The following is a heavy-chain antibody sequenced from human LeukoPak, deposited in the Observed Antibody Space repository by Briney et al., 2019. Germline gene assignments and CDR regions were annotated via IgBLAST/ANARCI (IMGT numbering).Heavy chain of an antibody. Sequence: PSETLSLTCAVSGGSISSSKWWSWVRQPPGKGLEWIGEIYHSGSTNYNPSLKSRVTISVDKSKNQFSLKLSSVTAADTAVYYCARAETDYYYYGMDVWGKGTTVTVSS. J-gene: IGHJ6*04. CDR1: GGSISSSKW. CDR3: ARAETDYYYYGMDV. CDR2: IYHSGST. D-gene: IGHD6-19*01. V-gene: IGHV4-4*02.